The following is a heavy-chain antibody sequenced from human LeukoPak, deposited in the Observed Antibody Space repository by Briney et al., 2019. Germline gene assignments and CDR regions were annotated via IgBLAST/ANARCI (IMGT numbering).Heavy chain of an antibody. Sequence: PGGSLRLSCAASGFTFSSYSMNWVRQAPGKGLEWVSSISSRSSYIYYADSVKGRFTISRDNAKNSLYLQMNSLRAEDTAVYYCARDGGGLLPDWFDPWGQGTLVTVSS. V-gene: IGHV3-21*01. CDR2: ISSRSSYI. J-gene: IGHJ5*02. D-gene: IGHD2-15*01. CDR3: ARDGGGLLPDWFDP. CDR1: GFTFSSYS.